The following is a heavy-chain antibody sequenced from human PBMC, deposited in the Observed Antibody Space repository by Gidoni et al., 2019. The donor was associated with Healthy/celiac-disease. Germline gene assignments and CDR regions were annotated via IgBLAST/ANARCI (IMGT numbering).Heavy chain of an antibody. V-gene: IGHV4-34*01. J-gene: IGHJ4*02. CDR3: ARDVRTKGHPFDY. Sequence: QVQLQQWGAGLLKPSETLSLTCAVYGGSFSGYYWSWIRQPPGKGLEWIGEINHSGSTNYNPSLKSRVTISVDTSKNQFSLKLSSVTAADTAVYYCARDVRTKGHPFDYWGQGTLVTVSS. CDR1: GGSFSGYY. CDR2: INHSGST. D-gene: IGHD2-8*01.